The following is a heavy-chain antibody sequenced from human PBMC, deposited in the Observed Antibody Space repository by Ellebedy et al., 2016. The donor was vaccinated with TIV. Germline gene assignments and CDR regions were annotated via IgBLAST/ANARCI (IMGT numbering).Heavy chain of an antibody. Sequence: GESLKISXAASGFTFNSYWMHWVRQAPGKGLVWVSRINSDGSSTNYADSVKGRFTISRDNAKNTLYLQLNSLRAEDTAVYYCSRGNKTFNPWGQGNLVTVSS. D-gene: IGHD2/OR15-2a*01. CDR2: INSDGSST. J-gene: IGHJ5*02. CDR1: GFTFNSYW. V-gene: IGHV3-74*01. CDR3: SRGNKTFNP.